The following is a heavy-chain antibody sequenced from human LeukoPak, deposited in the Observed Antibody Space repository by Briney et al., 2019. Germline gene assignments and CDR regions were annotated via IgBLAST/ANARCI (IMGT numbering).Heavy chain of an antibody. J-gene: IGHJ4*02. CDR2: ISGSGGST. CDR3: AKVSGSYYGFGYFDY. D-gene: IGHD1-26*01. CDR1: GFTFSSYA. Sequence: GGSLRLSCAASGFTFSSYAMSWVRQAPGKGLEWVSAISGSGGSTYYADSVKGRFTISRDNSKNTLYLQMNSLRAEDTAVYYCAKVSGSYYGFGYFDYWGQGTLVTVSS. V-gene: IGHV3-23*01.